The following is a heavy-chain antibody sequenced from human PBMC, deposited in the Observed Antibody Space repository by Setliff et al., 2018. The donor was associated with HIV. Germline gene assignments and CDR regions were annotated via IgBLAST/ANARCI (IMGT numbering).Heavy chain of an antibody. D-gene: IGHD1-26*01. V-gene: IGHV4-59*12. CDR3: ARSKISGSNHETYGFDV. Sequence: SETLSLTCSVSGGSISSYYWSWIRQPPGKGLEWIGAIYYSGMTNYNPSLQSRVTISVDTSKNQFSVKLNSVTAADTAVYYCARSKISGSNHETYGFDVWGQGTTVTVSS. CDR2: IYYSGMT. CDR1: GGSISSYY. J-gene: IGHJ6*02.